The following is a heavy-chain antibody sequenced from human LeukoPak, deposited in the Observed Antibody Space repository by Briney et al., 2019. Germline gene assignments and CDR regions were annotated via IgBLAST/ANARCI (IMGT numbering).Heavy chain of an antibody. CDR1: GYSFTSYW. Sequence: GESLKISCKGSGYSFTSYWIGWGRQVPGKALEWMGTIYPGDSDITYSPSFQGQVTISADKSISTAYLQWSSLKASDTAIYYCARLRGNYFDYWGQGALVTVSS. CDR3: ARLRGNYFDY. CDR2: IYPGDSDI. V-gene: IGHV5-51*01. J-gene: IGHJ4*02. D-gene: IGHD3-16*01.